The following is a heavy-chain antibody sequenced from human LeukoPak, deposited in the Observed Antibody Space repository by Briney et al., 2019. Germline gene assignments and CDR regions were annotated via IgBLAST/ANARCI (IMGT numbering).Heavy chain of an antibody. V-gene: IGHV1-3*01. CDR3: ARGGCSGGSCYSGRYYFDY. CDR1: GYTFTSYA. CDR2: INAGNGNT. D-gene: IGHD2-15*01. J-gene: IGHJ4*02. Sequence: ASVKVSCKASGYTFTSYAMHWVRQAPGPRLEWMGWINAGNGNTKYSQKFQGRVTITRDTSASTAYMELSSLRSEDTAVYYCARGGCSGGSCYSGRYYFDYWGQGTLVTVSS.